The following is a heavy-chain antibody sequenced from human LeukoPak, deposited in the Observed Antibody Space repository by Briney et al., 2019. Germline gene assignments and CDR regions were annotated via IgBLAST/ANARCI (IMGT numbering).Heavy chain of an antibody. J-gene: IGHJ5*02. V-gene: IGHV1-3*01. CDR2: INAGNGNT. CDR3: ARDLETGYGSGSPRDNWFDP. CDR1: GYTFTSYA. D-gene: IGHD3-10*01. Sequence: GASVKVSCKASGYTFTSYAMHWVRQAPGQRLEWMGWINAGNGNTKYSQKFQGRVTITRDTSASTAYMELSSLRSEDTAVYYCARDLETGYGSGSPRDNWFDPWGQGTLVTV.